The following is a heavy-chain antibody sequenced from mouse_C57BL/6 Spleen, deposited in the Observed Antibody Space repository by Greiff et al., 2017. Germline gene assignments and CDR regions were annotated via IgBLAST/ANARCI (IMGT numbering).Heavy chain of an antibody. Sequence: VQLQQSGPELVKPGASVKMSCKASGYTFTDYNMHWVKQSHGKSLEWIGYINPNNGGTSYNQKFKGKATLTVNKSSSTAYMELRSLTSEDSAVYYCARPGYYSNYYAMDYWGQGTSVTVSS. CDR3: ARPGYYSNYYAMDY. V-gene: IGHV1-22*01. CDR1: GYTFTDYN. D-gene: IGHD2-5*01. J-gene: IGHJ4*01. CDR2: INPNNGGT.